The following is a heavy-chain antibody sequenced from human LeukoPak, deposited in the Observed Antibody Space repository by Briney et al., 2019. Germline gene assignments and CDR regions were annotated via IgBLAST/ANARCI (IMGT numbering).Heavy chain of an antibody. D-gene: IGHD4-23*01. J-gene: IGHJ4*02. CDR1: GYTFTRYA. CDR3: ARFTVVTPYYFDY. Sequence: ASVKVSCKASGYTFTRYAINWARQAPGQGLEWMGWINTNTGNPTYAQGFTGRFVFSLDTSVSTAYLQISSLKAEDTAVYYCARFTVVTPYYFDYWGQGTLVTVSS. V-gene: IGHV7-4-1*02. CDR2: INTNTGNP.